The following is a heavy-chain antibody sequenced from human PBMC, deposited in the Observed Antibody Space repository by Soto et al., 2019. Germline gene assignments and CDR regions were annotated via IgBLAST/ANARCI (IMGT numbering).Heavy chain of an antibody. CDR2: ISYDGSNK. J-gene: IGHJ4*02. D-gene: IGHD6-19*01. CDR1: GFTFSSYG. CDR3: AKDPARRYSSGWDYFDY. V-gene: IGHV3-30*18. Sequence: QVQLVESGGGVVQPGRSLRLSCAASGFTFSSYGMHWVRQAPGKGLEWVAVISYDGSNKYYADSVKGRFTISRDNSKNTLSLHMNSLRAEDTAVYYCAKDPARRYSSGWDYFDYWGQGTLVTVSS.